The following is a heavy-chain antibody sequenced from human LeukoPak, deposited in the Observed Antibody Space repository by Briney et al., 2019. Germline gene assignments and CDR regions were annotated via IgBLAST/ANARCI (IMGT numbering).Heavy chain of an antibody. V-gene: IGHV4-39*07. Sequence: PSETLSLTCTVSGGSISSSSYYWGWIRQPPGKGLEWIGSIYYSGSTYYNPSLKSRVTISVDTSKNQFSLKLSSVTAADTAVYYCARSEDDWFDPWGQGTLVTVSS. CDR1: GGSISSSSYY. CDR3: ARSEDDWFDP. D-gene: IGHD1-14*01. CDR2: IYYSGST. J-gene: IGHJ5*02.